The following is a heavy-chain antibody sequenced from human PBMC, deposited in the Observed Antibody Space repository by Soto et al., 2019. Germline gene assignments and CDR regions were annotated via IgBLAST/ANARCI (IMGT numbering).Heavy chain of an antibody. V-gene: IGHV3-48*01. Sequence: PGGSLRLSCAASGFTFRSYSMNWVRQAPGKGLEWVSYISSSSSTIYYADSVKGRFTISRDNAKNSLYLQMNSLRAEDTAVYYCARDGHGPLDQWLVPSWGQGTLVTVSS. CDR2: ISSSSSTI. J-gene: IGHJ5*02. CDR3: ARDGHGPLDQWLVPS. CDR1: GFTFRSYS. D-gene: IGHD6-19*01.